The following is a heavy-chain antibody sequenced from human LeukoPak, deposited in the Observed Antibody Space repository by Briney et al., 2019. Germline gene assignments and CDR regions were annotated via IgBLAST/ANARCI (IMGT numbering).Heavy chain of an antibody. CDR2: ITGSGGRT. V-gene: IGHV3-23*01. CDR1: GFSFSSYA. CDR3: AKDRYCSGGSCYADAFDV. J-gene: IGHJ3*01. Sequence: GGSLRLSCAAAGFSFSSYAMSWVRQAPGKGLQWVSDITGSGGRTDHADSVRGRFIISRDNSKNKLYLQMNSLRAEDTAIYFCAKDRYCSGGSCYADAFDVWGPGIMVTVSS. D-gene: IGHD2-15*01.